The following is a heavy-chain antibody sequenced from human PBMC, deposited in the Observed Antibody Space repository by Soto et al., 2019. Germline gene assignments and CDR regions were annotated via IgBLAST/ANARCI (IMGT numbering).Heavy chain of an antibody. Sequence: QVQLQESGPGLVKPSETLSLTCTVSGGSISSYYWSWIRQPPGKGLEWIGYIYYSGSTNYNPSLKGRVTISVDKSKNPFSLNPSSVTAADTAVYSCARRYGLWFGEIGRFDPWGQGTLVTVSS. CDR1: GGSISSYY. CDR2: IYYSGST. J-gene: IGHJ5*02. CDR3: ARRYGLWFGEIGRFDP. V-gene: IGHV4-59*08. D-gene: IGHD3-10*01.